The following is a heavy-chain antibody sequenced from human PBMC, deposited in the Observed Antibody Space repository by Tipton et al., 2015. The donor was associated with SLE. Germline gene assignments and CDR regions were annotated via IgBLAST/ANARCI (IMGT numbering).Heavy chain of an antibody. J-gene: IGHJ4*02. Sequence: QSGAEVKKPGESLKISCKGSGYSFTSYWIGWVRQMPGKGLEWMGNIYPGDSDTRYSPSFQGQVTISADKSVSTAYLQWSSLKASDAAMYYCARHDRSSGWKGGFDYWGQGTLVTVSS. CDR1: GYSFTSYW. CDR3: ARHDRSSGWKGGFDY. V-gene: IGHV5-51*01. D-gene: IGHD6-19*01. CDR2: IYPGDSDT.